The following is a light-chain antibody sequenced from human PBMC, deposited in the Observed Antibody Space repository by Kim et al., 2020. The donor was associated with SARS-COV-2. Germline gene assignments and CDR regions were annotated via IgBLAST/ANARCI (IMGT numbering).Light chain of an antibody. Sequence: QSVLTQPPSASGTPGQRVTISCSGSSSNIGINYIYWYQQLPGTAPKLLIYRNSQRPSGVPDRFSGSKSGTPASLAISGLRSEDEADYYCAAWDDSLSESLFGGGTKFTVL. CDR2: RNS. V-gene: IGLV1-47*01. J-gene: IGLJ3*02. CDR3: AAWDDSLSESL. CDR1: SSNIGINY.